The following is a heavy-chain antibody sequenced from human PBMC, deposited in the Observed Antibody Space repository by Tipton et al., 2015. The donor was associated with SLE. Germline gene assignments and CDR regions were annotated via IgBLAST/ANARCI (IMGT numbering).Heavy chain of an antibody. D-gene: IGHD3-22*01. CDR2: IYYSGST. J-gene: IGHJ4*02. V-gene: IGHV4-59*01. CDR3: ARYFYDSSGVCLFDF. Sequence: TLSLTCTVSGGSISSYYWSWIRQPPGKGLEWIGYIYYSGSTNYNPSLKSRVTISVDTSKKQVSLKLSSVTAADTAVYYCARYFYDSSGVCLFDFWGQGTRVTVSS. CDR1: GGSISSYY.